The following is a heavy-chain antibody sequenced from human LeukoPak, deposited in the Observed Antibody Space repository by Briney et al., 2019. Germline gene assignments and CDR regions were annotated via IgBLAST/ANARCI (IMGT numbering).Heavy chain of an antibody. D-gene: IGHD1-20*01. CDR1: GGTLSSYS. J-gene: IGHJ5*02. Sequence: PGKVCCTGSGGTLSSYSISWVRQAPGPGLGWRGGIVLAFGTAHYAQKSQGRLTFTTDESTTTAYMDLRPLRSEDTAVHYCARPLFCAFDNCGYWLDPWGPGTLVTVSS. CDR2: IVLAFGTA. V-gene: IGHV1-69*05. CDR3: ARPLFCAFDNCGYWLDP.